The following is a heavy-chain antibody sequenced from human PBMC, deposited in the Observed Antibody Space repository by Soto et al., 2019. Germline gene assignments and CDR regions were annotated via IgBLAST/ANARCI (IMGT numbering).Heavy chain of an antibody. D-gene: IGHD3-16*02. Sequence: SETLSLTCAVSGGSISSSNWWSWVRQPPGKGLEWIGEIYHSGSTNYNPSLKSRVTISVDKSKNQFSLKLSSVTAADTAVYYCAGLQSMRLSGLDPWGQGTLVTVSS. CDR1: GGSISSSNW. CDR2: IYHSGST. J-gene: IGHJ5*02. CDR3: AGLQSMRLSGLDP. V-gene: IGHV4-4*02.